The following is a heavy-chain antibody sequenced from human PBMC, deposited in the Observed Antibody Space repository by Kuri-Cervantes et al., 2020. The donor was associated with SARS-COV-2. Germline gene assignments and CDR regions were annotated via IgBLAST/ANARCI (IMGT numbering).Heavy chain of an antibody. D-gene: IGHD3-16*01. J-gene: IGHJ6*03. CDR3: ARGELGAYDYYMDV. Sequence: SETLSLTCTVSGGSISSHYWSWIWQPPGKGLEWIGYIYYSGSTNYNPSLKSRIPMPVDTSKNQFSLKLSSVTAADTAVYYCARGELGAYDYYMDVWGKGTTVTVSS. V-gene: IGHV4-59*11. CDR2: IYYSGST. CDR1: GGSISSHY.